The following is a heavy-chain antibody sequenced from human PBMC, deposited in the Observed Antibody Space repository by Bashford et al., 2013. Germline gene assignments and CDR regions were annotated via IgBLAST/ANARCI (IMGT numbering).Heavy chain of an antibody. CDR3: STTTFGVVRFDY. CDR1: GGSVRSSY. Sequence: SETLSLTCTVSGGSVRSSYWSWIRQAAGSGLEYIGRVLPSGSSSHSPSLKSRVSMSLDTSKNQFSLRLSSVTAADTAVYYCSTTTFGVVRFDYWGPGTPVTVSS. CDR2: VLPSGSS. V-gene: IGHV4-4*07. J-gene: IGHJ4*02. D-gene: IGHD3-3*01.